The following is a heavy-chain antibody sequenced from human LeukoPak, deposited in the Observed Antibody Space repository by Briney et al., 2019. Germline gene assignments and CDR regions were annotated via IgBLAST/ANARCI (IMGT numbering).Heavy chain of an antibody. CDR3: ARDHGDVVRGVIPSGHYYYYGMDV. D-gene: IGHD3-10*01. Sequence: PGGSLRLSCAGSGFMFSGYAMHWVRQAPGKGLEWVALISYDGVYYADSVQGRFTISSDYSNNTLYLQMNSLRTDDTAVYYCARDHGDVVRGVIPSGHYYYYGMDVWGQGTTVTVSS. V-gene: IGHV3-30*01. CDR2: ISYDGV. CDR1: GFMFSGYA. J-gene: IGHJ6*02.